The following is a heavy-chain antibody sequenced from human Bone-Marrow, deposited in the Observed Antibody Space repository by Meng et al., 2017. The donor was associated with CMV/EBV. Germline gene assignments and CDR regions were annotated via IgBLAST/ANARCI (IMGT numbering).Heavy chain of an antibody. CDR3: ARENYYDSSGRPGL. J-gene: IGHJ4*02. V-gene: IGHV4-39*07. D-gene: IGHD3-22*01. CDR2: IYYSGST. Sequence: SETLSLTCTVSGGSISSSSYYWGWIRQPPGKGLEWIGSIYYSGSTYYNPSLKSRVTISVDTSKNQFSLKLSSVTAADTAVYYCARENYYDSSGRPGLWGQGTLVTVSS. CDR1: GGSISSSSYY.